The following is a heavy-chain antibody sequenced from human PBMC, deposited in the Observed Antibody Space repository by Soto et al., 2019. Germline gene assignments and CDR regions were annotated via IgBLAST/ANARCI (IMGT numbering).Heavy chain of an antibody. CDR1: GFTFSSYW. CDR3: GREVLWFGEPPGV. J-gene: IGHJ4*02. CDR2: IDSDGRST. D-gene: IGHD3-10*01. V-gene: IGHV3-74*01. Sequence: PGGSLRLSCAASGFTFSSYWLHWVRQAPGKGLEWVSGIDSDGRSTTYADSVKGRFTISRDNAKNTLSLQMNSLRAEDTAVYYCGREVLWFGEPPGVWGQGTLVTVSS.